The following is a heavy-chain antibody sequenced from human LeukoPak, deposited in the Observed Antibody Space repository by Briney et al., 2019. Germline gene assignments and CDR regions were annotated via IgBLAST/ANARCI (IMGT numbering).Heavy chain of an antibody. CDR1: GFTFSSYG. CDR3: AKDSGDYVHDY. D-gene: IGHD4-17*01. V-gene: IGHV3-30*18. CDR2: ISYDGSNK. J-gene: IGHJ4*02. Sequence: GGSLRLSCAASGFTFSSYGMHWVRQAPGKGLEWVAVISYDGSNKYYADSVKGRFTISRDNSKNTLCLQMNSLRAEDTAVYYCAKDSGDYVHDYWGQGTLVTVSS.